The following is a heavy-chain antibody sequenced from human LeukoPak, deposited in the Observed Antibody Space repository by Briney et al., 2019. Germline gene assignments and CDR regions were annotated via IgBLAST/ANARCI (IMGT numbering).Heavy chain of an antibody. J-gene: IGHJ4*02. CDR3: ARGSIVVATFFDY. D-gene: IGHD3-22*01. Sequence: SETLSLTCAVYGGSFSGYYWSWIRQPPGKGLEWIGEINHSGSTNYNPSLKSRVTISVDTSENQFSLKLSSVTAADTAVYYCARGSIVVATFFDYWGQGTLVTVSS. V-gene: IGHV4-34*01. CDR2: INHSGST. CDR1: GGSFSGYY.